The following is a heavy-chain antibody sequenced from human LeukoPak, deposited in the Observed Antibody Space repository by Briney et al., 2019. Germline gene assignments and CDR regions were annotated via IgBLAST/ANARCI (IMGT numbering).Heavy chain of an antibody. J-gene: IGHJ3*02. Sequence: GGSLRLSCGASGFTFSNYGMLWVRQAPGKGLEWVAFIRYDGNNKLYADSMKGRFSISRDNSKNTVYLQMSSLRAEDTAIYYCARELREHGVFDIWGQGTMVTVSS. CDR1: GFTFSNYG. D-gene: IGHD1-26*01. CDR3: ARELREHGVFDI. CDR2: IRYDGNNK. V-gene: IGHV3-30*02.